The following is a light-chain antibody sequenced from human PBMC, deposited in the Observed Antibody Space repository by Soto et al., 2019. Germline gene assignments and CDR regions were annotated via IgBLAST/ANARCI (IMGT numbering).Light chain of an antibody. CDR2: AAS. Sequence: VEVTQSPSSLSAFVVDRVTMTCRASQSIGTFLSWYQQKSGRAPKLLIYAASSLQIGVPSRFSGSGSGTNFTLTISSLQPEDFATYFCQQNYDTPITFGQGTRLEIK. CDR1: QSIGTF. CDR3: QQNYDTPIT. J-gene: IGKJ5*01. V-gene: IGKV1-39*01.